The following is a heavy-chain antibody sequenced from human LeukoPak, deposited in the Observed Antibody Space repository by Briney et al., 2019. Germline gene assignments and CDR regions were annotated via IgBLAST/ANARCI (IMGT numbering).Heavy chain of an antibody. D-gene: IGHD3-10*01. CDR1: GGSISSGGYY. CDR3: ARTRVTMVRGVNDNWFDP. V-gene: IGHV4-31*03. J-gene: IGHJ5*02. CDR2: IYYSGST. Sequence: SETLSLTCTVSGGSISSGGYYWSWIRQHPGKGLEWIGYIYYSGSTYYNPSLKSRVTISVDTSKNQFSPKLSSVTAADTAVYYCARTRVTMVRGVNDNWFDPWGQGTLVTVSS.